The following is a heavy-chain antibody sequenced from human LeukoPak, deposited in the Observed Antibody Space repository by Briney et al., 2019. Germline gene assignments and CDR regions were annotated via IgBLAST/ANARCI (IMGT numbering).Heavy chain of an antibody. J-gene: IGHJ4*02. V-gene: IGHV3-20*04. CDR1: GFSFDDCG. Sequence: PGGSLRLSCTASGFSFDDCGMSWVRQAPGKGLEWVWGITWNADSTGYVDFVKGRFTVSRDNAKNSLYLQMDSLRAGDTALYYCARDHHCSSATCPSDYWGQGTLVTVSS. CDR3: ARDHHCSSATCPSDY. D-gene: IGHD2-2*01. CDR2: ITWNADST.